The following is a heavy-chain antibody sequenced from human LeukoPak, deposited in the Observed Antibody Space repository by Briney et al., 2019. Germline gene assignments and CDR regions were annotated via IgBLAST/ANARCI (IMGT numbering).Heavy chain of an antibody. CDR3: ARVRRYCSSTSCLFNWFDP. J-gene: IGHJ5*02. D-gene: IGHD2-2*01. CDR2: INHSGST. Sequence: PSETLSLTCAVYGGSFSGYYWSWIRQPPGKGLEWIGEINHSGSTNYNPSLKSRVTISVDTSKNKFSLKLSSVTAADTAVYYCARVRRYCSSTSCLFNWFDPWGQGTLVTVSS. CDR1: GGSFSGYY. V-gene: IGHV4-34*01.